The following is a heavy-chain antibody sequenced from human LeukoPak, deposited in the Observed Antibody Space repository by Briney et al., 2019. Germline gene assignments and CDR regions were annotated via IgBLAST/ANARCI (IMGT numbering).Heavy chain of an antibody. J-gene: IGHJ5*02. CDR3: ARGGKPDCQRYCSSTSCPRRFDP. D-gene: IGHD2-2*01. CDR2: INHSGST. V-gene: IGHV4-34*01. Sequence: PSETLSLTCAVYGGSFSGYYWSWIRQPPGKGLEWIGEINHSGSTNYNPSLKSRVTISVDTSKNQFSLKLSSVTAADTAVYYCARGGKPDCQRYCSSTSCPRRFDPWGQGTLVTVSS. CDR1: GGSFSGYY.